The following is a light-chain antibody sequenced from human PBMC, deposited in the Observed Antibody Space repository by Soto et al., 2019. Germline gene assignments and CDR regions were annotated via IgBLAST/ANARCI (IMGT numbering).Light chain of an antibody. Sequence: EIVVTQSPATLSVSPGEEATLACVASQSVSSYVAWYQQRPGQAPRLLIYDASQRATGIPTRFSGAWSGRAFTLTISSLEPEDFAVYYCQQRGDWPVSFGGGTRVE. J-gene: IGKJ4*01. V-gene: IGKV3-11*02. CDR1: QSVSSY. CDR3: QQRGDWPVS. CDR2: DAS.